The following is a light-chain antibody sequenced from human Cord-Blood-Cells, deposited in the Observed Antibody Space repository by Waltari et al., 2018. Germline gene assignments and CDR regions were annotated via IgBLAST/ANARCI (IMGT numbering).Light chain of an antibody. CDR3: QSYDSSLSGYV. V-gene: IGLV1-40*01. CDR2: GNS. J-gene: IGLJ1*01. CDR1: SSTIGAGYE. Sequence: QSVLTQPPSVSGAPGQRVTIPCTGSSSTIGAGYEVHWYQQLPGTAPKLLIYGNSNRPSGVPDRFSGSKSGTSASLAITGLQAEDEADYYCQSYDSSLSGYVFGTGTKVTVL.